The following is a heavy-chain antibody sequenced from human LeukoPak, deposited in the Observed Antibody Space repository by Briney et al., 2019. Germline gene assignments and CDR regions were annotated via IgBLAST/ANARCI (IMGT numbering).Heavy chain of an antibody. Sequence: GGSLRLSCAASGFTVSSNYMSWVRQAPGKGLEWVSVIYGGGSTYYADSVKGRFTISRDNSKNTLYLQMNSLRAEDTAVYYCARDHTKAVAGRGYYFDYWGQGTLVTVSS. CDR2: IYGGGST. D-gene: IGHD6-19*01. CDR3: ARDHTKAVAGRGYYFDY. CDR1: GFTVSSNY. J-gene: IGHJ4*02. V-gene: IGHV3-53*01.